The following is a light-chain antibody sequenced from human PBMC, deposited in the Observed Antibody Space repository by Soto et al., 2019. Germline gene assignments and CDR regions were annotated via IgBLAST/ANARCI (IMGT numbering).Light chain of an antibody. Sequence: QSVLTQPPSVSGTPGQRVNMSCSGSSSNIGSKSVSWYQHLPQTAPKLLIYSNNQRPSGVPGRFSGSKSGTSASLAISGLQSDDDTQYYCAAWDDSLNVLVFGGGTKVTVL. CDR1: SSNIGSKS. CDR2: SNN. V-gene: IGLV1-44*01. J-gene: IGLJ2*01. CDR3: AAWDDSLNVLV.